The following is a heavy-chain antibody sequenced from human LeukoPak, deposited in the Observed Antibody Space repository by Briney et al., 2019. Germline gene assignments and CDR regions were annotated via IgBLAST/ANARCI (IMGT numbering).Heavy chain of an antibody. D-gene: IGHD2-21*01. CDR1: GFTFSSYA. Sequence: PGGSLRLSCAASGFTFSSYAMSWVRQAPGKGLEWVSGISSSGSNTYHADSVKCPFTISRDNSKNTLYLQMNSLRAEDTAVYYCATSVVVGRVFPGLEYWGQGTLVTVSS. J-gene: IGHJ4*02. CDR2: ISSSGSNT. CDR3: ATSVVVGRVFPGLEY. V-gene: IGHV3-23*01.